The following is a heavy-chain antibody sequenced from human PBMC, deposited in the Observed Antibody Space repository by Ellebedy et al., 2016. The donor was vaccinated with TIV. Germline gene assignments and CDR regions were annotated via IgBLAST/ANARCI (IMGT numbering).Heavy chain of an antibody. CDR2: IYYSGST. J-gene: IGHJ6*03. CDR3: ARHPPYYMDV. V-gene: IGHV4-39*01. CDR1: GDSINTNNYF. Sequence: SETLSLXCNVSGDSINTNNYFWDWIRQPPGKGLEWIGAIYYSGSTYYNPSLKSRVTISVDTSKNQFSLKLSSVTAADTAVYYCARHPPYYMDVWGKGTTVTVSS.